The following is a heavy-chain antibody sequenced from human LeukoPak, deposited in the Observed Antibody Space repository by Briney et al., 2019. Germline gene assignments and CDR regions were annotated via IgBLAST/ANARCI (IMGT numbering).Heavy chain of an antibody. J-gene: IGHJ4*02. CDR2: ISYDGSIN. CDR1: GFTFSYNG. D-gene: IGHD1-26*01. V-gene: IGHV3-30*03. Sequence: PGGSLRLSCAASGFTFSYNGMHWVRQAPGKGLEWVTIISYDGSINYYADSVKGRFTISRDNSKKTVFLQMNSLKTEDTAVYYCIRGSYFGYWGQGTLVTVSS. CDR3: IRGSYFGY.